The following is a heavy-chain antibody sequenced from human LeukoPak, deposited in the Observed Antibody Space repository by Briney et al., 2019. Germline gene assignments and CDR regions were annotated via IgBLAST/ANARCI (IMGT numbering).Heavy chain of an antibody. CDR2: IYYSGST. CDR3: ASSVEPVGATNYFDY. D-gene: IGHD1-26*01. CDR1: GGSISSSSYY. Sequence: SETLSLTCTVSGGSISSSSYYWGWLRQPPGKGLEWIGSIYYSGSTYYNPSLKSRVTISVDTSKNQFSLKLSSVTAADTAVYYCASSVEPVGATNYFDYWGQGTLVTVSS. J-gene: IGHJ4*02. V-gene: IGHV4-39*01.